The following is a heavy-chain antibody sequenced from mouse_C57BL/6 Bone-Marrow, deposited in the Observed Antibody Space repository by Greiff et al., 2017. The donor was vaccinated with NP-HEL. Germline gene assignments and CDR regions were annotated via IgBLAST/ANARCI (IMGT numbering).Heavy chain of an antibody. J-gene: IGHJ3*01. CDR3: ASYYGYAWFAY. CDR2: IYWDDDK. CDR1: GFSLSTSGMG. Sequence: QVTLKESGPGILQSSQTLSLTCSFSGFSLSTSGMGVSWIRQPSGKGLEWLAHIYWDDDKRYNPSLKSRLTISKDTSRNQVFLKITSVDTADTATYYCASYYGYAWFAYWGQGTLVTVSA. V-gene: IGHV8-12*01. D-gene: IGHD2-12*01.